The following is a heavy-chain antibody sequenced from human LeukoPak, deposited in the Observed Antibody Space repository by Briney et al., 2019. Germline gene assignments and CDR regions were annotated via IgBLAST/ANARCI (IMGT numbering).Heavy chain of an antibody. J-gene: IGHJ5*02. CDR1: GGSISSGDYY. Sequence: SETLSLTCTVSGGSISSGDYYWSWIRQPPGKGLEWIGYTYYSGSTYYNPSLKSRVTISVDTSKNQFSLKLSSVTAADTAVYYCARATMIRDWFDPWGQGTLVTVSS. CDR3: ARATMIRDWFDP. V-gene: IGHV4-30-4*01. D-gene: IGHD3-22*01. CDR2: TYYSGST.